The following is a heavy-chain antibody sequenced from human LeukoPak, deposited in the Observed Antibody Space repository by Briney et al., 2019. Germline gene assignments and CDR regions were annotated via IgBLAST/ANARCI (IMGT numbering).Heavy chain of an antibody. CDR1: RFTFSSYA. Sequence: GGSLRLSCAAFRFTFSSYAMNWVRQAPGKGLEWVSAISSSGGSTYYADSVKGRFTISRDNSKNTLYLQMNSLRAEDTAVYYCAKAMITLAGPGWYFDLWGRGTLVTVSS. CDR3: AKAMITLAGPGWYFDL. CDR2: ISSSGGST. V-gene: IGHV3-23*01. D-gene: IGHD6-19*01. J-gene: IGHJ2*01.